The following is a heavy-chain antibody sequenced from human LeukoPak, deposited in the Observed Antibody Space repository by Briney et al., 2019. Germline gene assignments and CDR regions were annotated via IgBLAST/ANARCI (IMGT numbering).Heavy chain of an antibody. CDR3: ARERRGYSYGSGDY. D-gene: IGHD5-18*01. CDR1: GYTVSSHG. CDR2: ISGYNGDT. Sequence: ASVKVSCKASGYTVSSHGISWVRQAPGQGRDWMGWISGYNGDTRYAENLQGRVTVTTDTPTSTACMELRSLRSDDTAVYYCARERRGYSYGSGDYWGQGTLVTVSS. J-gene: IGHJ4*02. V-gene: IGHV1-18*01.